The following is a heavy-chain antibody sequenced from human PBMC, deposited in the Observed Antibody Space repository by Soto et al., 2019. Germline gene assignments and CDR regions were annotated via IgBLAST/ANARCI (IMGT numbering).Heavy chain of an antibody. J-gene: IGHJ4*02. V-gene: IGHV1-2*04. Sequence: GASVKVSCKASGYTFTGYYMHWVRQAPGQGLEWMGWINPNSGGTNYAQKFQGWVTMTRDTSISTAYMELSRLRSDDTAVYYCVRDKYYYDSSGYFDYWGQGTLVTVPQ. CDR1: GYTFTGYY. CDR2: INPNSGGT. D-gene: IGHD3-22*01. CDR3: VRDKYYYDSSGYFDY.